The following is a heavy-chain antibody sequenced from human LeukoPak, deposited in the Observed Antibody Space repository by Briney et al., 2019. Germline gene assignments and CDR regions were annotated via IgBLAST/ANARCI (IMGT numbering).Heavy chain of an antibody. CDR1: GFTFSTYW. CDR2: IKQDGSEK. V-gene: IGHV3-7*01. J-gene: IGHJ4*02. D-gene: IGHD6-13*01. Sequence: QTGGSLRLSCAASGFTFSTYWMSWVRQAPGKGLEWVANIKQDGSEKYYVDSVKGRFTISKDNAKNSLYLQMNSLKAEDTAVYYCARVAGDRSSSWYYFDYWGQGTLVTVSS. CDR3: ARVAGDRSSSWYYFDY.